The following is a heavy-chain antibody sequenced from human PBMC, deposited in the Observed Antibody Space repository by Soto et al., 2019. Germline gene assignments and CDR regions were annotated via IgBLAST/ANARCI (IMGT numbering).Heavy chain of an antibody. V-gene: IGHV3-21*01. D-gene: IGHD4-17*01. CDR3: ARKGYGEYGGMDV. CDR2: ISTTSTYI. Sequence: SLRLSCAASGFTFTSYTFNWVRQAPGKGLEWVSCISTTSTYIYYADSVKGRFTFSRDNTKNSLYLHMNSLRVEDTAVYYCARKGYGEYGGMDVWGQGTMVTVSS. J-gene: IGHJ6*02. CDR1: GFTFTSYT.